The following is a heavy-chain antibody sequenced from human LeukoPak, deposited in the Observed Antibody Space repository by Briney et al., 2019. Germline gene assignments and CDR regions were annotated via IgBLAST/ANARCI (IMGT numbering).Heavy chain of an antibody. J-gene: IGHJ4*02. D-gene: IGHD3-3*01. V-gene: IGHV3-33*06. CDR1: GFTFSSYG. Sequence: GGSLRLSCAASGFTFSSYGMHWVRQAPGKGLEWVAVIWYDGSNKYYADSVKGRFTISRDNSKNTLYLQMNSLRAEDTAVYYWAKDTEYDFWSGYYTPAFDYWGQGTLVTVSS. CDR2: IWYDGSNK. CDR3: AKDTEYDFWSGYYTPAFDY.